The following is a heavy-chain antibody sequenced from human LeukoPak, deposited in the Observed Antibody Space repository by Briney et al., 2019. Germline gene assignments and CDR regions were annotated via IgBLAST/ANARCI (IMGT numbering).Heavy chain of an antibody. V-gene: IGHV1-8*01. D-gene: IGHD3-16*01. Sequence: GASVKVSCKASGYTFTSYDINWVRQATGQGLEWMGWMSPNSGNTGYAQKFQGRVTITADESTSTAYMELSSLRSEDTAVYYCARFLGSYYDYFGGSNRPGGYFDYWGQGTLSPSPQ. J-gene: IGHJ4*02. CDR1: GYTFTSYD. CDR2: MSPNSGNT. CDR3: ARFLGSYYDYFGGSNRPGGYFDY.